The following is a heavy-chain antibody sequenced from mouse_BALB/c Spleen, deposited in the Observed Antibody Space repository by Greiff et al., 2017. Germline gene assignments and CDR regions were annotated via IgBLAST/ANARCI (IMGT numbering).Heavy chain of an antibody. CDR1: GFTFSSYA. CDR3: ARPSTMITLYAMDY. Sequence: DVKLVESGGGLVKPGGSLKLSCAASGFTFSSYAMSWVRQSPEKRLEWVAEISSGGSYTYYPDTVTGRFTISRDNAKNTLYLEMSSLRSEDTAMYYCARPSTMITLYAMDYWGQGTSVTVSS. V-gene: IGHV5-9-4*01. J-gene: IGHJ4*01. D-gene: IGHD2-4*01. CDR2: ISSGGSYT.